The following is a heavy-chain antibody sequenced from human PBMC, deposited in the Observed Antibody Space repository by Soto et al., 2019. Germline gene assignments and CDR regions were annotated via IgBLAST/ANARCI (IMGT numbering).Heavy chain of an antibody. D-gene: IGHD3-3*02. CDR3: ASPKIAFYNWFDP. J-gene: IGHJ5*02. CDR1: GGSISSSSYY. Sequence: SEMLSLTCTVSGGSISSSSYYWGWIRQPPGKGLEWIGSIYYSGSTYYNPSLKSRVTISVDTSKNQFSLKLSSVTAADTAVYYCASPKIAFYNWFDPWGQGTLVT. CDR2: IYYSGST. V-gene: IGHV4-39*01.